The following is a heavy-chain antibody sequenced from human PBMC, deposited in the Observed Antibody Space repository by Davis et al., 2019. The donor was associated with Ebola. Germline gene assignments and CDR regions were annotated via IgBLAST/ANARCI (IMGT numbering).Heavy chain of an antibody. V-gene: IGHV3-30-3*01. D-gene: IGHD3-16*02. CDR2: ISYDGSNK. CDR1: GFTFSSYA. CDR3: AKEAITFGGVIVPNWFDP. J-gene: IGHJ5*02. Sequence: GESLKISCAASGFTFSSYAMHWVRQAPGKGLEWVAVISYDGSNKYYADSVKGRFTISRDNSKNTLYLQMNSLRAEDTAVYYCAKEAITFGGVIVPNWFDPWGQGTLVTVSS.